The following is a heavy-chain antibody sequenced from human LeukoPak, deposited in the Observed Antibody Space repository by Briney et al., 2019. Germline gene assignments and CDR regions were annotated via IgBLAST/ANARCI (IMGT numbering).Heavy chain of an antibody. CDR2: IYYSGST. CDR3: ARHLSSRIAVAGLYYYYGMDV. V-gene: IGHV4-61*01. J-gene: IGHJ6*02. Sequence: SETLSLTCTVSGGSISSGSYYWSWIRQPPGKGLEWIGYIYYSGSTNYNPSLKSRVTISVDTSKNQFSLKLSSVTAADTAVYYCARHLSSRIAVAGLYYYYGMDVWGQGTTVTVSS. CDR1: GGSISSGSYY. D-gene: IGHD6-19*01.